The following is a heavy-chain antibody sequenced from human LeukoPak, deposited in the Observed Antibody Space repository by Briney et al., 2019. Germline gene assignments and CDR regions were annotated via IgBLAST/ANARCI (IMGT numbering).Heavy chain of an antibody. CDR1: GYTFTSYG. CDR2: ISAYNGNT. J-gene: IGHJ4*02. V-gene: IGHV1-18*01. CDR3: ARKFYYYGSGSYGDY. Sequence: ASVKVSCKASGYTFTSYGISWVRQAPGQGLEWMGWISAYNGNTNYAQKLQGRVTMTTDTSTSTAYMELRSLRSDDTAVYYCARKFYYYGSGSYGDYWGQGTLVTVSS. D-gene: IGHD3-10*01.